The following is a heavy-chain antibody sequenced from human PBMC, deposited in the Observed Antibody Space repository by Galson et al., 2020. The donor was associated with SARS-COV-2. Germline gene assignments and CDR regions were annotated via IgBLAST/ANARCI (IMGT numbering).Heavy chain of an antibody. V-gene: IGHV5-51*01. CDR2: IYPGDSDT. CDR3: ARHGASSGWYEGIDY. Sequence: GESLKISCTGSGYDFSGQWIAWVRRMPGKGLEWMGVIYPGDSDTKYSPSFQGQVTISADKSISTAFLQWSSLKASDTAIYYCARHGASSGWYEGIDYWGQGTLVTVSA. CDR1: GYDFSGQW. D-gene: IGHD6-19*01. J-gene: IGHJ4*02.